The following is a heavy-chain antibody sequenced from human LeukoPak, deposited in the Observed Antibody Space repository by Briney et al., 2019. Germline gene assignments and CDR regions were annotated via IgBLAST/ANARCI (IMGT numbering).Heavy chain of an antibody. CDR2: IYYSGST. CDR3: ARQGSAYYFDF. CDR1: GGSISSYY. Sequence: SETLSLTCTVSGGSISSYYWSWIRQPPGKGLEWIGYIYYSGSTNYNPSLKSRVTISVDTSKNQFSLKLNSVTAADTAVYYCARQGSAYYFDFWGQGLLVTVSS. J-gene: IGHJ4*02. V-gene: IGHV4-59*08. D-gene: IGHD2-15*01.